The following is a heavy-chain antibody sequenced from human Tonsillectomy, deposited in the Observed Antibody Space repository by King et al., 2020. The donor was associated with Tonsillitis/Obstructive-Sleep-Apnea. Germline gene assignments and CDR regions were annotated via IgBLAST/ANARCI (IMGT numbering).Heavy chain of an antibody. D-gene: IGHD2-2*01. J-gene: IGHJ4*02. V-gene: IGHV3-7*04. Sequence: VQLVESGGGLVQPGGSLRLSCAASGFTFSIYWMSWVRQAPGKGLEWGANIKQDGSETFYVDCVKGRFTIPRDNAKNPLYWQMNSLRAEDTAVYYCAGDRCTSTSCFFAFWGQGALVTVSS. CDR1: GFTFSIYW. CDR3: AGDRCTSTSCFFAF. CDR2: IKQDGSET.